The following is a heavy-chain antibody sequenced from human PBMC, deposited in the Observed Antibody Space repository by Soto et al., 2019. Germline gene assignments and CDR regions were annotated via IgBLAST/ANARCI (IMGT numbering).Heavy chain of an antibody. Sequence: TLSLTCAVSGYSISSGYYWGWIRQPPGKGLEWIGTMFPSGRTNYNPSLQSRVTISIDTSKNQFSLSLSSVTAADTAVYYCARGSATPVDDWGQGTLVTVSS. J-gene: IGHJ4*02. CDR2: MFPSGRT. V-gene: IGHV4-38-2*01. CDR3: ARGSATPVDD. CDR1: GYSISSGYY.